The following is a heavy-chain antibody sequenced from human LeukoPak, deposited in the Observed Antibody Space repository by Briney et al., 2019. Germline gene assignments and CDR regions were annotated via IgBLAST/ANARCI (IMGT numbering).Heavy chain of an antibody. CDR2: IDARSGIV. D-gene: IGHD3-3*01. Sequence: GGSLRLSCAASGFTFTMFGMNWVCQAPGKGLGWVSYIDARSGIVYYADSVQGRFTISRDDAKDSVFLQMNSLRVDDTAVYYCARTYDFGRGPPGDAFDNWGQGTLVTVPS. CDR1: GFTFTMFG. CDR3: ARTYDFGRGPPGDAFDN. V-gene: IGHV3-48*01. J-gene: IGHJ3*02.